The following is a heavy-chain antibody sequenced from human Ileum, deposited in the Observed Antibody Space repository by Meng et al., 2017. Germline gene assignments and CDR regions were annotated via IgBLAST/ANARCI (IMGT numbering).Heavy chain of an antibody. D-gene: IGHD2-15*01. CDR3: TRYRDSIDY. CDR2: IKTDGSAE. J-gene: IGHJ4*02. CDR1: GFTFSNYW. Sequence: ESLKISCATSGFTFSNYWMNWVRQAPGKGLEWVANIKTDGSAEYYVDSVKGRFTISRDNAKNSLYLQMNSLRAEDTAVYFCTRYRDSIDYWGQGTQVTVSS. V-gene: IGHV3-7*01.